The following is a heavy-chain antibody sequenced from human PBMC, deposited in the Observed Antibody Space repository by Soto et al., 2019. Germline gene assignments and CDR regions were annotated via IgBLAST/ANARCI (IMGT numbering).Heavy chain of an antibody. J-gene: IGHJ4*02. Sequence: GGSLRLSCEASGFTFSGFDMHWVRQPTGKGLEWVSSIGTAGDTYYAVPVKGRFTISRDNAKNSLSLQMNSLRAGDMAAYFCAKSQEIGTHFFDSWGQGTQVTVSS. D-gene: IGHD6-13*01. CDR2: IGTAGDT. CDR1: GFTFSGFD. CDR3: AKSQEIGTHFFDS. V-gene: IGHV3-13*01.